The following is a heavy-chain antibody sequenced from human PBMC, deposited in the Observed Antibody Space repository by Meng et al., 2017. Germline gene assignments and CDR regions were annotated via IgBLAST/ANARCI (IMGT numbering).Heavy chain of an antibody. CDR1: GGSVSSGSYY. V-gene: IGHV4-61*01. Sequence: GQLQGSGPGLVSPSETLSLTCTVSGGSVSSGSYYWSWIRQPPGKGLEWIGYIYYSGSTNYNPSLKSRVTISVDTSKNQFSLKLSSVTAADTAVYYCARAIAVAGITIDYWGQGTLVTVSS. J-gene: IGHJ4*02. CDR3: ARAIAVAGITIDY. CDR2: IYYSGST. D-gene: IGHD6-19*01.